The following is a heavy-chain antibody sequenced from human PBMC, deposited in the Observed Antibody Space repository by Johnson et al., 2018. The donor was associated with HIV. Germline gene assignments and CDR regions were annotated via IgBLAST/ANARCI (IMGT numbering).Heavy chain of an antibody. CDR2: ITGDGSRS. CDR3: ARTSCNGARCLGYDPFDV. CDR1: GFTFSNYW. J-gene: IGHJ3*01. Sequence: EVQLVESGGGLVQPGGSLRLSCGASGFTFSNYWMQWVRQAPGKGLVWVSRITGDGSRSTYADSVKGRFTIARDNAKNTLYLEMKSLRSEDTAVYYCARTSCNGARCLGYDPFDVWGQGAMVTVSS. D-gene: IGHD2-8*01. V-gene: IGHV3-74*01.